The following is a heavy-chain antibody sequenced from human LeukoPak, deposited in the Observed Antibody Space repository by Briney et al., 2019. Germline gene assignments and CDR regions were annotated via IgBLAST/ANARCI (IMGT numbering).Heavy chain of an antibody. V-gene: IGHV4-34*01. CDR2: INHSGST. J-gene: IGHJ4*02. D-gene: IGHD2-2*01. CDR1: GGSFSGYY. CDR3: ARGGRYCSSTSCYGYSSGWYVDY. Sequence: SETLSLTCAVYGGSFSGYYWSWIRQPPGKGLEWIGEINHSGSTNYNPSLKSRVTMSVDTSKNQFSLKLSSVTAADTAVYYCARGGRYCSSTSCYGYSSGWYVDYWGQGTLVTVSS.